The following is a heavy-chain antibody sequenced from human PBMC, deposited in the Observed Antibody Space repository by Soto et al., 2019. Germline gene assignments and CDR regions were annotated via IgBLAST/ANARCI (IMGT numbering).Heavy chain of an antibody. J-gene: IGHJ4*02. Sequence: QVQLVESGGGVVQPGRSLRLSCAVSGFTFTNYAMHWVRQAPGKGLEWVAVISDDGSNKKYADSVKGRFTISRDNSKNTMYMQMNSLRAEDTDLYYCARDHFAISWSYFDYWGQGTLVTVSS. CDR3: ARDHFAISWSYFDY. V-gene: IGHV3-30-3*01. CDR2: ISDDGSNK. CDR1: GFTFTNYA. D-gene: IGHD6-13*01.